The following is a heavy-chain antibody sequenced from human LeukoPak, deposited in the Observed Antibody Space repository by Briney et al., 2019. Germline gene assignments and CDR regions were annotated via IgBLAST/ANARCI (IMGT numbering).Heavy chain of an antibody. CDR1: GYTFTSYG. CDR3: ARDPPQACSGGSCYGFDY. CDR2: ISAYNGNT. Sequence: ASVKVSCKASGYTFTSYGISWVRQAPGQGLEWMGWISAYNGNTNYAQKLQGRVTMTTDTSTSTAYMELRSLRSDDTAVYYCARDPPQACSGGSCYGFDYWGQGTLVTVSS. D-gene: IGHD2-15*01. V-gene: IGHV1-18*01. J-gene: IGHJ4*02.